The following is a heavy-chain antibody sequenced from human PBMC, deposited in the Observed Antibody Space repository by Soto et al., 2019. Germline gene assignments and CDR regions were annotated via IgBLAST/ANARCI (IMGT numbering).Heavy chain of an antibody. CDR2: IYYSGST. CDR1: GGSVSSGSHY. Sequence: SETLSLTCTVSGGSVSSGSHYWSWIRQPPGKGLEWIGNIYYSGSTKYNPSLKSRVTISVDRSRNHFSLNLGSVTTADTALYYCARDTSDDFWSGYDGFDPWGQGTLVTVS. D-gene: IGHD3-3*01. J-gene: IGHJ5*02. V-gene: IGHV4-61*03. CDR3: ARDTSDDFWSGYDGFDP.